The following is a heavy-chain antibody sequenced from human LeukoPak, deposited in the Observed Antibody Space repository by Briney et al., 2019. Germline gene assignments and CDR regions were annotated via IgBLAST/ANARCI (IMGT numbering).Heavy chain of an antibody. CDR2: IGGGGSPT. CDR1: GFSFTSYA. Sequence: GGSLRLSRAASGFSFTSYAMNWVRLAPGRGLEWVSHIGGGGSPTFYSDSVRGRFTISRDNSKGTLYLQMNSLRVDDTAVYFCAKDSIGYNGIYDAFDIWGQGTLVTVSS. D-gene: IGHD1-7*01. V-gene: IGHV3-23*01. J-gene: IGHJ3*02. CDR3: AKDSIGYNGIYDAFDI.